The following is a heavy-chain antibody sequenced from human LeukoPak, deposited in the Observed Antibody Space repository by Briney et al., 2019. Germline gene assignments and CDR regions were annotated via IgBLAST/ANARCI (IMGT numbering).Heavy chain of an antibody. Sequence: PGGSLRLSCAASGFTFSSYWMHWVRQAPGKGLVWVSRINSDGSSTSYADSVKGRFTISRDNAKNTLYLQMNSLRAEDTAVYYCAREGDGYNFDYWGQGTLVTVSS. J-gene: IGHJ4*02. CDR3: AREGDGYNFDY. CDR1: GFTFSSYW. D-gene: IGHD5-24*01. V-gene: IGHV3-74*01. CDR2: INSDGSST.